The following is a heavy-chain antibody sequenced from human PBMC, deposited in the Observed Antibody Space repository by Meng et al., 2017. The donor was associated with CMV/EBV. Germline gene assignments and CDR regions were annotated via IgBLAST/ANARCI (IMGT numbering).Heavy chain of an antibody. J-gene: IGHJ5*02. D-gene: IGHD2-21*01. Sequence: AASGFTFTDHYLSWFRLAPGKGLKWVGRIRNKANSYTQEYAASVKGRFTISRDDSKNSVYLQMNSLKTDDTAVYYCARVWRGRWFAPGAREPWSPSPQ. V-gene: IGHV3-72*01. CDR2: IRNKANSYTQ. CDR3: ARVWRGRWFAP. CDR1: GFTFTDHY.